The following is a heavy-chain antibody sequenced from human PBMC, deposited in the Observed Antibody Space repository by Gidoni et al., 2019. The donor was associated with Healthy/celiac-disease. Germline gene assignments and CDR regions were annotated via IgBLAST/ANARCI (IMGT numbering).Heavy chain of an antibody. J-gene: IGHJ4*02. Sequence: EVQLLESGGGLVQPGGSLRLYCAASGFPFSSYAMRWVRQAPGKGLEWVSAISGSGGSTYYADSVKGRFTISRDNSKNTLYLQMNSLRAEDTAVYYCAKFRGAVSTGGWGQGTLVTVSS. CDR3: AKFRGAVSTGG. CDR2: ISGSGGST. CDR1: GFPFSSYA. V-gene: IGHV3-23*01. D-gene: IGHD3-3*01.